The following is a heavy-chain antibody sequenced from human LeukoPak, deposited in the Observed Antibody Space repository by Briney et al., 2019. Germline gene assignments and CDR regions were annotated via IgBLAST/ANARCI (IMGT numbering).Heavy chain of an antibody. CDR2: IYYSGST. CDR1: GGSISSGDYY. D-gene: IGHD3-10*01. CDR3: ARGPPSGFGELSFWFDP. Sequence: SETLSLTCTVSGGSISSGDYYWSWIRQPPGKGLEWIVYIYYSGSTYYNPSLKSRVTISVDTSKNQFSLKLSSVTAADTAVYYCARGPPSGFGELSFWFDPWGQGTLVTVSS. J-gene: IGHJ5*02. V-gene: IGHV4-30-4*01.